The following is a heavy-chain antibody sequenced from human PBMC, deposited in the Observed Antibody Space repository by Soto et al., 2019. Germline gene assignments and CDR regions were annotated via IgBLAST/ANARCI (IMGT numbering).Heavy chain of an antibody. J-gene: IGHJ4*02. CDR1: GFTFSSYA. V-gene: IGHV3-23*01. CDR2: LSGRGGST. D-gene: IGHD5-18*01. CDR3: VRTLYGYNYGIFDY. Sequence: GGSLRLSCAASGFTFSSYATSWVRQAPGKGLEWVSGLSGRGGSTYYGDSVKGRFTISRDNSKNTLYLQMNSLRAEDTAVYYCVRTLYGYNYGIFDYWGQGTLVTVSS.